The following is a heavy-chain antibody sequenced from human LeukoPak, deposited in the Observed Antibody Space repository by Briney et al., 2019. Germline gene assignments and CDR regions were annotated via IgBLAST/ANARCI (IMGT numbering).Heavy chain of an antibody. CDR1: GGSFSGYY. CDR3: ARGIAARPKRDYSDY. Sequence: SETLSLTCAVYGGSFSGYYWSWIRQPPGKGLEWIGEINHSGSPNYNPSLKSRVTISVDTSKNQFSLKLSSVTAADTAVYYCARGIAARPKRDYSDYWGQGTLVTVSS. D-gene: IGHD6-6*01. CDR2: INHSGSP. J-gene: IGHJ4*02. V-gene: IGHV4-34*01.